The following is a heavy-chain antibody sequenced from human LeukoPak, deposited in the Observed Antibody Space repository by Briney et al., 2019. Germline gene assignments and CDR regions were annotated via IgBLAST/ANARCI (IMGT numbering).Heavy chain of an antibody. CDR2: IHTSGNSI. CDR3: ARDFAWAFDY. Sequence: GGSLRLSCVASGFTFSSYSMNWVRQAPGKGLEWISYIHTSGNSIYYADSVKGRFTISGDTARSSVYLQMNTLGAEDTAVYYCARDFAWAFDYWGQGTLVTVSS. CDR1: GFTFSSYS. J-gene: IGHJ4*02. V-gene: IGHV3-48*01. D-gene: IGHD3-16*01.